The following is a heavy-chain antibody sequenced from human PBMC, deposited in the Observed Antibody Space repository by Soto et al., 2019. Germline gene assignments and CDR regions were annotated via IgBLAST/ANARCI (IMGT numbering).Heavy chain of an antibody. V-gene: IGHV4-59*01. CDR1: GGSISSYY. CDR3: ARARITMVREVIKYNMDV. D-gene: IGHD3-10*01. J-gene: IGHJ6*02. CDR2: IYNSGST. Sequence: TLSLTCTVSGGSISSYYWSWIRRPPGKGLEWIGYIYNSGSTHSNPSLQSRVTISVDTSKNQFSLKLSSVTAADTGIYYCARARITMVREVIKYNMDVWGQGTTVTVSS.